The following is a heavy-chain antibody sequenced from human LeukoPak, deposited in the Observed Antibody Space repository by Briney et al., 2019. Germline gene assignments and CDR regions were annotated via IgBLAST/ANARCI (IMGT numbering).Heavy chain of an antibody. CDR1: GGSISSYY. D-gene: IGHD1-26*01. V-gene: IGHV4-59*12. CDR2: IYYSGST. J-gene: IGHJ4*02. Sequence: SETLSLTCTVSGGSISSYYWSWIRQPPGKGLEWIGYIYYSGSTNYNPSLKSRVTISVDTSKNQFSLKLSSVTAADTAVYYCARVPAVGATGASQDYFDYWGQGTLVTVSS. CDR3: ARVPAVGATGASQDYFDY.